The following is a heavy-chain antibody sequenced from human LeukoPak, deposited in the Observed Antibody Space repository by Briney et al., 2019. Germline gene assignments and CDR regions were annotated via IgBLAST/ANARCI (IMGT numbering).Heavy chain of an antibody. CDR1: GFTFSSYS. CDR2: ISSSSSYI. D-gene: IGHD1-26*01. Sequence: GGSLRLSCAASGFTFSSYSMNWVRQAPGKGLEWVSSISSSSSYIYYADSVKGRFTISRDNAKNSLYLQMNSLRAEDTAVYSCARERSGSYYYFDYWGQGTLVTVSP. V-gene: IGHV3-21*01. CDR3: ARERSGSYYYFDY. J-gene: IGHJ4*02.